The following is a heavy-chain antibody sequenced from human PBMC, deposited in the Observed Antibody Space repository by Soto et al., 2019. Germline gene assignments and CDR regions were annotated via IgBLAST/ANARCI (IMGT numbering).Heavy chain of an antibody. CDR2: INSDGNT. J-gene: IGHJ5*02. D-gene: IGHD5-12*01. CDR3: ARARRLENWFDP. CDR1: GGSLFGDY. Sequence: SETLSLNCTVSGGSLFGDYCTWIRQPTGGGLEWIGRINSDGNTNCSPSLKSRVTMSVDPSRKHFSLNLTSVTAADTASYFCARARRLENWFDPWGPGIQVTVSS. V-gene: IGHV4-4*07.